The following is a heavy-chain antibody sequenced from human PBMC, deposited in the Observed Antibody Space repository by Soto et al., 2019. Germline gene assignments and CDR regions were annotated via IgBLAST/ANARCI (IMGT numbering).Heavy chain of an antibody. CDR3: AKGYYDSPGYLTHLMGDH. CDR2: ISGSGGDT. D-gene: IGHD3-22*01. J-gene: IGHJ4*02. CDR1: GFTFSNYV. Sequence: GSLRLSCAVSGFTFSNYVMNWVRQAPGKGLEWVSGISGSGGDTYYADSVKGRFTISRDNSKNTLSLQMNSLRAEDTAVYYCAKGYYDSPGYLTHLMGDHWGQGTLVTVSS. V-gene: IGHV3-23*01.